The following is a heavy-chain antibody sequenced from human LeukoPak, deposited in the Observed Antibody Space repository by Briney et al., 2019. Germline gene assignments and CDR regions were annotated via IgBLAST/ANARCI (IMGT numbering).Heavy chain of an antibody. Sequence: SLRLSCAASGLTFDDSAMHWVRQVPGKGLEWVSGISRSGGTVGYADSVKGRFTISRDNAKNSLYLQMSSLRADDTAVYYCARGGSYRAPDYNYYYGMDVWGQGTTVTVSS. CDR3: ARGGSYRAPDYNYYYGMDV. J-gene: IGHJ6*02. V-gene: IGHV3-9*01. D-gene: IGHD3-16*02. CDR2: ISRSGGTV. CDR1: GLTFDDSA.